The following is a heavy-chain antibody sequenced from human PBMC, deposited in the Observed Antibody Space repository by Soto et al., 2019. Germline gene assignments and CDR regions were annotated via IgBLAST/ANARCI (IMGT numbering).Heavy chain of an antibody. J-gene: IGHJ4*02. Sequence: ASVKVSCKASGYTFTSYYMHWVRQAPGQGLEWMGIINPSGGSTSYAQKFQGRVTMTRDTSTSTVYMELSSLRSEDTAVYYCARDRRDGYNYRALGNDYWGQGTLVTVPS. CDR1: GYTFTSYY. D-gene: IGHD5-12*01. CDR3: ARDRRDGYNYRALGNDY. V-gene: IGHV1-46*01. CDR2: INPSGGST.